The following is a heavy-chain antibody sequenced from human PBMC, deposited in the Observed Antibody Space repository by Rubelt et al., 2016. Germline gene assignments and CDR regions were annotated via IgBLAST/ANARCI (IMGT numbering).Heavy chain of an antibody. CDR1: GGSFSGYY. CDR3: ASDSKDYGSGSYAHDAFDI. Sequence: QVQLQQWGAGLLKPSETLSLTCAVYGGSFSGYYWSWIRQPPGKGLEWIVYIHYRGSTDYNPSLNGVFSISVATSTTRCSLKLSSVTAADTAVYYCASDSKDYGSGSYAHDAFDIWGQGTMVTVSS. V-gene: IGHV4-34*01. J-gene: IGHJ3*02. D-gene: IGHD3-10*01. CDR2: IHYRGST.